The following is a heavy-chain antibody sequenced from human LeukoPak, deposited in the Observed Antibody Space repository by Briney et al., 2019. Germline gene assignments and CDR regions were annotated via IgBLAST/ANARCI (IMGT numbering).Heavy chain of an antibody. CDR1: GDSVSSDSAA. V-gene: IGHV6-1*01. CDR2: TYYRSKWYN. CDR3: AKDLTPAADGTYFDY. J-gene: IGHJ4*02. Sequence: SQTLSLTCAISGDSVSSDSAAWNWIRQSPSRGLEWLGRTYYRSKWYNDYAVSVKSRITINPDTSKNQFSLQLNSVTPEDTAVFYCAKDLTPAADGTYFDYWGQGTLVTVSS. D-gene: IGHD6-13*01.